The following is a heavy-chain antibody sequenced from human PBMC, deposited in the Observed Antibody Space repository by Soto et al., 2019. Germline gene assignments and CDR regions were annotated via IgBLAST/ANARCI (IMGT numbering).Heavy chain of an antibody. CDR3: TTDYIPVEWFGELRGFHY. V-gene: IGHV3-15*07. J-gene: IGHJ4*02. CDR1: GFTFSNAW. D-gene: IGHD3-10*01. Sequence: EVQLVESGGGLVKPGGSLRLSCAASGFTFSNAWMNWVRQAPGKGLEWVGRIKSKTDGGTTDYAAPVKGRFPISRDDSKNTLYLQMSSLKTEDTAVYYCTTDYIPVEWFGELRGFHYWGQGTLVTVSS. CDR2: IKSKTDGGTT.